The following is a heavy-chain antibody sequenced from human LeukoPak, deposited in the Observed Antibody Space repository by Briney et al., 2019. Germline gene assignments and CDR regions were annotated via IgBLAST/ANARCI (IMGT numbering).Heavy chain of an antibody. CDR2: ISGSGGST. V-gene: IGHV3-23*01. CDR3: AKVEMVITTRYFQH. CDR1: GFTFSSYA. Sequence: GGSLRLSCAASGFTFSSYAMSWVRQAPGKGLEWVSAISGSGGSTYYADSVKGRFTISRDNSKNTLYPQMNSLRAEDTAVYYCAKVEMVITTRYFQHWGQGTLVTVSS. D-gene: IGHD3-22*01. J-gene: IGHJ1*01.